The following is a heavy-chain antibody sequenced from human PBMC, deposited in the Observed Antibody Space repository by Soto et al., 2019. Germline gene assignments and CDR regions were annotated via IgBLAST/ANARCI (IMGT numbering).Heavy chain of an antibody. D-gene: IGHD2-2*01. J-gene: IGHJ4*02. CDR2: IYYSGST. V-gene: IGHV4-59*01. CDR1: GGSISPDY. CDR3: ARGSVVVKSSFIPAIDY. Sequence: NPSETLSLTCTVSGGSISPDYWSWIRQPPGKGLEWIGYIYYSGSTNYNPSLKSRVTISVDTSKNQFSLKLSSVTAADTAVYYCARGSVVVKSSFIPAIDYWGQGTLVTVSS.